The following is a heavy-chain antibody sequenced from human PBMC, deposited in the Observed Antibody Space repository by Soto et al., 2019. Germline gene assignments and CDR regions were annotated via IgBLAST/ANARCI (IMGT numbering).Heavy chain of an antibody. CDR3: ARAHNNLWLGLQNWFDP. CDR2: INHSGST. J-gene: IGHJ5*02. CDR1: GGSFSGYY. D-gene: IGHD3-10*01. Sequence: PSETLSLTCAVYGGSFSGYYWSWIRQPPGKGLEWIGEINHSGSTNYNPSLKSRVTISVDTSKNQFSLKLSSVTAADTAVYYCARAHNNLWLGLQNWFDPWGQGTLVTVSS. V-gene: IGHV4-34*01.